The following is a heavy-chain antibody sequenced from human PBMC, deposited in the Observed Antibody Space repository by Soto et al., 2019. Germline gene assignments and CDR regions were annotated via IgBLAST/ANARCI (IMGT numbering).Heavy chain of an antibody. CDR1: GFTFSSYG. V-gene: IGHV3-33*01. CDR2: IWYGGSNK. J-gene: IGHJ4*02. Sequence: HPGGSLRLSCAASGFTFSSYGMHWVRQAPGKGLEWVAVIWYGGSNKYYADSVKGRFTISRDNSKNTLYLQMNSLRAEDTAVYYCARGPYYYDSSGYYDYWGQGTLVTVSS. CDR3: ARGPYYYDSSGYYDY. D-gene: IGHD3-22*01.